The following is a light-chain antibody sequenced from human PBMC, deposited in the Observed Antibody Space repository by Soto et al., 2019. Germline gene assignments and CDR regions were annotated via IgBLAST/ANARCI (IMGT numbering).Light chain of an antibody. CDR2: RNN. Sequence: QSALTQPPSASGTPGQRVTISCSGSSSNIGSNYVYWYQQLPGTAPKLLIYRNNQRPSGVPDRFSGSKSGTSASLAISGLRSEDEAGYYCAAWDDSLSDLYVFGTGTKVTVL. CDR1: SSNIGSNY. CDR3: AAWDDSLSDLYV. J-gene: IGLJ1*01. V-gene: IGLV1-47*01.